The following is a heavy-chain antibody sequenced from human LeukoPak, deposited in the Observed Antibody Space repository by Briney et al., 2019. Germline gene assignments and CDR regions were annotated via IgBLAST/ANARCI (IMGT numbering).Heavy chain of an antibody. CDR2: IKQDGSEK. CDR3: ARVMLQLERSDAFDI. D-gene: IGHD1-1*01. CDR1: GFTFSSYW. J-gene: IGHJ3*02. Sequence: GGSLRLSCAASGFTFSSYWMSWVRQAPGKGLEWVAIIKQDGSEKYYVDSVKGRFTISRDNAKNSLYLQMNSLRAEDTAVYYCARVMLQLERSDAFDIWGQGTMVTVSS. V-gene: IGHV3-7*01.